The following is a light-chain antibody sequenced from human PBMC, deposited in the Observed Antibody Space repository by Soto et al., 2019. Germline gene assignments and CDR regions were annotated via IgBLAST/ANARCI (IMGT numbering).Light chain of an antibody. CDR1: QGISK. V-gene: IGKV1-12*01. Sequence: DIQMTQSPSSVSASVGDRVTITCRASQGISKLAWYQQKPGKAPKLLIYAASSLQSGVPSRFSGSGSGTDFTLTISSLQPEDFASHYCQQGNSFPWTFGQGTKVEIK. CDR2: AAS. J-gene: IGKJ1*01. CDR3: QQGNSFPWT.